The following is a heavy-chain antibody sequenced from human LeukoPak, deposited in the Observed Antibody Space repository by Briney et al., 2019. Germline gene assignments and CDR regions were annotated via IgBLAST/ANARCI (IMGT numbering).Heavy chain of an antibody. CDR3: ASLIRQGHYAMDV. V-gene: IGHV4-59*01. J-gene: IGHJ6*02. Sequence: SETLSPTCAVSGGSISSYYWSRLRPSPGKGLEWIGYMHYSGNTKYNSSLKSRVTISLDTSKNQFSLRLSSVTAADTAVYYCASLIRQGHYAMDVWGQGTMVTVSS. CDR2: MHYSGNT. CDR1: GGSISSYY.